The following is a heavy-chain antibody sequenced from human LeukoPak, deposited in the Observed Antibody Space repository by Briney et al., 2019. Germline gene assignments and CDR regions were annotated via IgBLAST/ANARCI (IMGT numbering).Heavy chain of an antibody. J-gene: IGHJ5*02. V-gene: IGHV5-51*01. CDR3: ALGAPKYFHP. CDR1: GYSFTNYW. Sequence: GESLKISCKGSGYSFTNYWLGWVRQKPGKGLEWMGIIYPDDSRTKYSPSFQGQVTISADKSISTAYLQWSNLKASDTAIYYCALGAPKYFHPWGQGTLVTVSS. D-gene: IGHD4/OR15-4a*01. CDR2: IYPDDSRT.